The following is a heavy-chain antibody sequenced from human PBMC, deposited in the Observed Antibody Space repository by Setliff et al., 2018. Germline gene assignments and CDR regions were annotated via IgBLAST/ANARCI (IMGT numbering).Heavy chain of an antibody. V-gene: IGHV4-34*01. CDR3: ARVTNWGLDLRFDP. CDR1: GVSFSDYY. CDR2: INHSGTT. J-gene: IGHJ5*02. Sequence: SETLSLTCTVYGVSFSDYYWGWVRQSPGKGLDWIGEINHSGTTNYDPSLEGRISISVDTSKRQFSLKLSSVTAADMAVYYCARVTNWGLDLRFDPWGQGILVTVSS. D-gene: IGHD7-27*01.